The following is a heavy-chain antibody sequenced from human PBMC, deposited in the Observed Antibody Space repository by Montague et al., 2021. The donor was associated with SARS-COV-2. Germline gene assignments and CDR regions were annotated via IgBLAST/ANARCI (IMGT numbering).Heavy chain of an antibody. CDR1: SGSIISYGYY. Sequence: SETLSLTCSVSSGSIISYGYYWSWIPPPTGKELEWIGNICYSSNNYYNPSLQSPGTISVDKSKNHLSLSLSSVTAADAAVYFCACGMIRGVTTPFDYWGQGSQVTVSS. V-gene: IGHV4-39*02. D-gene: IGHD3-10*01. CDR3: ACGMIRGVTTPFDY. J-gene: IGHJ4*02. CDR2: ICYSSNN.